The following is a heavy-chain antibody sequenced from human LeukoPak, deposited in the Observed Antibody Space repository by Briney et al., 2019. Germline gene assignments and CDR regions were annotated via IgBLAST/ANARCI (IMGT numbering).Heavy chain of an antibody. CDR2: IYPGDSDT. V-gene: IGHV5-51*01. CDR3: ARRGATPSSLDY. CDR1: GYTFSNYW. D-gene: IGHD1-26*01. J-gene: IGHJ4*02. Sequence: PGESLKISCKGSGYTFSNYWIGWVRQMPGKSLEWMGIIYPGDSDTRYSPSFQGHVTISADKSISTAYLQWSSLKASDTAMYYCARRGATPSSLDYWGQGTLVTVSS.